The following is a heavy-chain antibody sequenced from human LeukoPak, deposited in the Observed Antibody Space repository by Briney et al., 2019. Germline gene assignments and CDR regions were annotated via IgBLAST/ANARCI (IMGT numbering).Heavy chain of an antibody. D-gene: IGHD3-22*01. J-gene: IGHJ3*02. CDR3: ADDYYDSSGYYYSSDAFDI. CDR1: GFTFSDYY. CDR2: ISSSGSTI. V-gene: IGHV3-11*01. Sequence: GGSLRLSCAASGFTFSDYYMSWIRQAPGKGLEWVSYISSSGSTIYYADSVKGRFAISRDNAKNSLYLQMNSLRAEDTAVYYCADDYYDSSGYYYSSDAFDIWGQGTMVTVSS.